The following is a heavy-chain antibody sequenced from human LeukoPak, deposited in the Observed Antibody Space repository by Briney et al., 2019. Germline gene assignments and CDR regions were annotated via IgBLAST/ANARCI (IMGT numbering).Heavy chain of an antibody. CDR2: INPSGGST. CDR3: ARSGSLKVIAYDSSGYAPFDY. J-gene: IGHJ4*02. D-gene: IGHD3-22*01. Sequence: GASVKVSCKASGYTFTSYYMHWVRQAPGQGLEWMGIINPSGGSTSYAQKFQGRVTMTRDTSTSTVYMELSSLRSEDTAVYYCARSGSLKVIAYDSSGYAPFDYWGQGTLVTVSS. V-gene: IGHV1-46*01. CDR1: GYTFTSYY.